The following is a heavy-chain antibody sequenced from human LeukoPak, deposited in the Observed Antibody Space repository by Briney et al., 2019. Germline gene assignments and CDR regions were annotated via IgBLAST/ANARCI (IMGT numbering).Heavy chain of an antibody. CDR3: TRVGYIDEGIDY. D-gene: IGHD5-24*01. CDR2: INHNGNVN. V-gene: IGHV3-7*04. J-gene: IGHJ4*02. Sequence: GESLRLSCAASGFTFSSYWMNWARQAPGKGLEWVASINHNGNVNYYADSVKGRFTISRDNAKNSLYLQMNSLRAEDTAIYYCTRVGYIDEGIDYWGQGTLVTVSS. CDR1: GFTFSSYW.